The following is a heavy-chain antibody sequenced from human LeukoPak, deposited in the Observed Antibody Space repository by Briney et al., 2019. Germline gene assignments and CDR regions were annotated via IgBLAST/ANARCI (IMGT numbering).Heavy chain of an antibody. J-gene: IGHJ5*02. CDR3: ARDENMARGVPNWFDP. Sequence: ASVKGSCRASGFTFTNYAIHWVRQAPGQRLEWMGWINGANGNTKYSQKLQGRVTITRDSSASTAYMDLSSLTSEDTAVYYCARDENMARGVPNWFDPWGQGTLVIVSS. CDR2: INGANGNT. V-gene: IGHV1-3*01. CDR1: GFTFTNYA. D-gene: IGHD3-10*01.